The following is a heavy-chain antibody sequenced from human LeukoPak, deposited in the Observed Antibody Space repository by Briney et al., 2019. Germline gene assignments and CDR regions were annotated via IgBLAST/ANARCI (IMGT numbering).Heavy chain of an antibody. CDR3: ARDSSTTNYYYGMDA. J-gene: IGHJ6*02. CDR2: ISGSGDRT. Sequence: GGSLRLSCAASGFTFSSYAMSWVRQAPGKGLAWVSSISGSGDRTYYADSVKGRFTISRDNSKNTLSLLMNSLRAEDTALYYCARDSSTTNYYYGMDAWGQGTTVTVSS. D-gene: IGHD6-13*01. V-gene: IGHV3-23*01. CDR1: GFTFSSYA.